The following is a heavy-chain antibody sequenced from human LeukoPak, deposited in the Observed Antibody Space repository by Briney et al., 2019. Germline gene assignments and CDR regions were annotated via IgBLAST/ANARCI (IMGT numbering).Heavy chain of an antibody. Sequence: GGSLRLSCAASGFSFSSYEMNWVRQAPGKGLEWVSYISNGAGTRKYADSVKGRFTISRDNAKNSLYLQINSLRVEDTAVYYCAREDCSSTSCWFDPWGQGTLVTVSS. CDR3: AREDCSSTSCWFDP. J-gene: IGHJ5*02. CDR1: GFSFSSYE. V-gene: IGHV3-48*03. CDR2: ISNGAGTR. D-gene: IGHD2-2*01.